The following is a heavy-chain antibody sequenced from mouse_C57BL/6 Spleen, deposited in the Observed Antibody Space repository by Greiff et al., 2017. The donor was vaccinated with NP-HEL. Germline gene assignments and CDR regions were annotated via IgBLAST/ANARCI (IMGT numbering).Heavy chain of an antibody. D-gene: IGHD1-1*01. CDR1: GYAFSSSW. J-gene: IGHJ1*03. CDR2: IYPGDGDT. Sequence: VQGVESGPELVKLGASVKISCKASGYAFSSSWMNWVKQRPGKGLEWIGRIYPGDGDTNYNGKFKGKATLTADKSSSTAYMQLSSLTSEDSAVYFCSHYYGSSHWYFDVWGTGTTVTVSS. V-gene: IGHV1-82*01. CDR3: SHYYGSSHWYFDV.